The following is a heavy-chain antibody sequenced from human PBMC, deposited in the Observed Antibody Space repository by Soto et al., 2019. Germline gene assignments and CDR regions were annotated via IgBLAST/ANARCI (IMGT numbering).Heavy chain of an antibody. Sequence: SVKVSCKASGFTFTSSAMQWVRQARGQRLEWIGWIVVGSGNTNYAQKFQERVTITRDMSTSTAYMELSSLRSEDTAVYYCAAYSGGRYYDYMDVWGKGTTVTVSS. D-gene: IGHD2-15*01. V-gene: IGHV1-58*02. CDR3: AAYSGGRYYDYMDV. CDR1: GFTFTSSA. CDR2: IVVGSGNT. J-gene: IGHJ6*03.